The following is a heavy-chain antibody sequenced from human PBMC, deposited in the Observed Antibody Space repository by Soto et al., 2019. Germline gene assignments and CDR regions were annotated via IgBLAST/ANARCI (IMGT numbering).Heavy chain of an antibody. CDR1: GISISIYG. CDR2: IPHDGSNE. D-gene: IGHD7-27*01. CDR3: AKDYWGSWYFDL. Sequence: QVQVVESGGGVVQPGRSLRLSCAASGISISIYGMHWVRQAPGKGLEWVAVIPHDGSNEYYADSVKGRFTISRDNSKNTLYLQMNTLRPEDTAVYYCAKDYWGSWYFDLWGRGTLVTVAS. V-gene: IGHV3-30*18. J-gene: IGHJ2*01.